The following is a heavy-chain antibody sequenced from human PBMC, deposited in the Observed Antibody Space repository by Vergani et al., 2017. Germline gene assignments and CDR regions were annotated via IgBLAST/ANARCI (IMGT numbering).Heavy chain of an antibody. Sequence: QVQLQESGPGLVKPSQTLSLTCTVSGGSISSGGYYWSWIRQHPGKGLEWIGYSYYSGRTYYNPSLKSRVTISVDKSKNQFSLKLSSVTAADTAVYYCARANDYAYNWFDTWGQGTLVTVSS. CDR2: SYYSGRT. CDR1: GGSISSGGYY. J-gene: IGHJ5*02. V-gene: IGHV4-31*03. D-gene: IGHD4-17*01. CDR3: ARANDYAYNWFDT.